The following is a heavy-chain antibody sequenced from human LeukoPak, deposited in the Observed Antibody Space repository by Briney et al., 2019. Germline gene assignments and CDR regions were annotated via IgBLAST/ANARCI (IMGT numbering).Heavy chain of an antibody. J-gene: IGHJ4*02. Sequence: PGGSLRLSCAASGFTFSSYAMHWVRQAPGKGLGWVAVISYDGSNKYYADSVKGRFTISRDNSKNTLYLQMNSLRAEDTAVYYCARGYYYDSSGYYPLDYWGQGTLVTVSS. CDR2: ISYDGSNK. CDR3: ARGYYYDSSGYYPLDY. D-gene: IGHD3-22*01. V-gene: IGHV3-30-3*01. CDR1: GFTFSSYA.